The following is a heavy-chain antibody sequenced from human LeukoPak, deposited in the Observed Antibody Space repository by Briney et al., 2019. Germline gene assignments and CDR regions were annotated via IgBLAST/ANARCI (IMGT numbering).Heavy chain of an antibody. D-gene: IGHD5-24*01. J-gene: IGHJ4*02. Sequence: GGSLRLSCAASGFTFSAYAMHWVRRAPGKGLHWVSAISSNAESAYYADSVQGRFTISRDNSKNMLYLQMDSLWAEDTAVYYCAKGAATLTDGPDSWGQGTLVTVPS. V-gene: IGHV3-23*01. CDR3: AKGAATLTDGPDS. CDR2: ISSNAESA. CDR1: GFTFSAYA.